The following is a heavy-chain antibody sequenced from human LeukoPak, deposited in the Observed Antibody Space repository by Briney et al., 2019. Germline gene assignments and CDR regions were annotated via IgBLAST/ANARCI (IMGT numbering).Heavy chain of an antibody. D-gene: IGHD1-26*01. CDR1: GGAIGTYY. J-gene: IGHJ5*01. Sequence: SETLSLTCTVSGGAIGTYYWSWIRQTPGGGLEWIGYIYTSGGTNYNPSLKSRVTISVDTSRNQFSLKLGSVTAADTAVYYCARQRIGSFFDSWGQGALVTVSS. V-gene: IGHV4-4*09. CDR3: ARQRIGSFFDS. CDR2: IYTSGGT.